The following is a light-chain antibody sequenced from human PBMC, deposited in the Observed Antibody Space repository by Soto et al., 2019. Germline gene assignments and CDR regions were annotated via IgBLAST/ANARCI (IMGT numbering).Light chain of an antibody. Sequence: EIELTQSPATLSLSPGERATLSCRASKSIASNYLSWFQQKPGQAPRLLLYGASTRATGVPARFSGSESGTDFTLTITSLQPEDFAVYYCRQDYDLPWTFGQGTKVEIK. CDR3: RQDYDLPWT. CDR2: GAS. V-gene: IGKV3D-7*01. J-gene: IGKJ2*02. CDR1: KSIASNY.